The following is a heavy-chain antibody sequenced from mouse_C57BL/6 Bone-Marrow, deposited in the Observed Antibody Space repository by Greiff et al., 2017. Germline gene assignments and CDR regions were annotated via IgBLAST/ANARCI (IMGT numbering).Heavy chain of an antibody. D-gene: IGHD2-1*01. CDR1: GFTFSSYA. Sequence: EVKLMESGEGLVKPGGSLKLSCAASGFTFSSYAMSWVRQTPEKRLEWVAYISSGGDYTYYADTVKGRFTIARDKARNTLYLQMSSLKSEDTAMYYCTNYGNYDAMDYWGQGTSVTVSS. CDR3: TNYGNYDAMDY. CDR2: ISSGGDYT. J-gene: IGHJ4*01. V-gene: IGHV5-9-1*02.